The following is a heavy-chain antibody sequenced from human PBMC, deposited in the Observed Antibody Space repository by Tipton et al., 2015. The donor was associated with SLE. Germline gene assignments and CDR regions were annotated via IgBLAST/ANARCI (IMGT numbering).Heavy chain of an antibody. D-gene: IGHD3-3*01. V-gene: IGHV3-33*08. Sequence: SLRLSCAASGFTFSSYGMHWVRQAPGKGLEWVAVIWYDGSKKYYADSVKGRFTISRDNSKNTLYLQMNSLRAEDTAVYYCARGEYDSDSESGYFQYWGQGTLVTVSS. CDR1: GFTFSSYG. CDR3: ARGEYDSDSESGYFQY. CDR2: IWYDGSKK. J-gene: IGHJ1*01.